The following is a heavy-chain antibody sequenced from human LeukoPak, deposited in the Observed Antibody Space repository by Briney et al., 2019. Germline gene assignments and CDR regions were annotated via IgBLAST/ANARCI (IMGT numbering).Heavy chain of an antibody. Sequence: GGSLRLSCAASGFTFSDYYMSWIRQAPGKGLEWVSYISSSGSTIYYADSVKGRFTISRDNAKNSLYLQMSSLRAEDTAVYYCARVNPANIVVVPAAIGFDYWGQGTLVTVSS. CDR3: ARVNPANIVVVPAAIGFDY. CDR1: GFTFSDYY. CDR2: ISSSGSTI. V-gene: IGHV3-11*01. D-gene: IGHD2-2*02. J-gene: IGHJ4*02.